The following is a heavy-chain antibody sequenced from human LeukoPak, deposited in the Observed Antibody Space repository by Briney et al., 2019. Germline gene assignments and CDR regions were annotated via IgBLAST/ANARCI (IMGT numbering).Heavy chain of an antibody. CDR2: ISAYNGNT. V-gene: IGHV1-18*01. J-gene: IGHJ3*02. Sequence: ASVKVSCKASGYTFTSYGIIWVRQAPGQGLEWMGWISAYNGNTDYAQNLQGRVTMTTDTSTSTAYMELRSLRSDDTAVYYCATDSSAYNAFDIWGQGTKVTVSS. CDR3: ATDSSAYNAFDI. CDR1: GYTFTSYG. D-gene: IGHD3-22*01.